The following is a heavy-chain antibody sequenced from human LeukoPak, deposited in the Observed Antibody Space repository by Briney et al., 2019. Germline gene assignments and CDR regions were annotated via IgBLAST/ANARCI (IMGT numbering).Heavy chain of an antibody. CDR2: ISYDGSNK. V-gene: IGHV3-30*01. J-gene: IGHJ4*02. Sequence: GGSLRLSCAASGFTFSSYAMHWVRQAPGKGLEWVAVISYDGSNKYYADSVKGRSTIPRDNSKNTLYLQMNSLRAEDTAVYYCASEAHPYYDFWSGYTFDYWGQGTLVTVSS. D-gene: IGHD3-3*01. CDR1: GFTFSSYA. CDR3: ASEAHPYYDFWSGYTFDY.